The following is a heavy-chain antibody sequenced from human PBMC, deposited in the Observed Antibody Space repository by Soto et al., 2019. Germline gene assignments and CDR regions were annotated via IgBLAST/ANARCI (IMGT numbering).Heavy chain of an antibody. CDR3: AREATAVQARWIQLWFDY. J-gene: IGHJ4*02. Sequence: QVQLVESGGGVVQPGRSLRLSCAASGFTFSSYGMHWVRQAPGKGLEWVAVIWYDGSNKYYADSVKGRFTISRDNSKNTLYLQMNSLRAEDTAVYYCAREATAVQARWIQLWFDYWGQGTLVTVSS. CDR1: GFTFSSYG. D-gene: IGHD5-18*01. CDR2: IWYDGSNK. V-gene: IGHV3-33*01.